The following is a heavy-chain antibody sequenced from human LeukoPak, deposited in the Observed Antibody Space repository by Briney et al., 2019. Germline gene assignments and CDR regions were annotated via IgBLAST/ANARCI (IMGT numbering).Heavy chain of an antibody. CDR3: ARRAQGYYDSSGYLNWFDP. CDR2: IYYSGIT. J-gene: IGHJ5*02. D-gene: IGHD3-22*01. Sequence: SETLSLTCTVSVHSISSYYWRWIRQPPGKGLEWIGYIYYSGITNYNPPLKSRVTISVATSKNQFSLKLSSVTAADTAVYYCARRAQGYYDSSGYLNWFDPWGQGTLVTVSS. V-gene: IGHV4-59*08. CDR1: VHSISSYY.